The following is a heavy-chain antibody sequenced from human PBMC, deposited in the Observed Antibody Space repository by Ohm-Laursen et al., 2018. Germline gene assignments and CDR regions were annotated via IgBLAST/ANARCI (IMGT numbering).Heavy chain of an antibody. J-gene: IGHJ4*02. Sequence: SLRLSCAASGFTFSSYAMSWVRQAPGKGLEWVAIIWHDGSNKYYADSVKGRFTISRDNSKNTLYLQMNSLRAEDTAVYYCARHDGYGRWGQGTRVTVSS. CDR3: ARHDGYGR. V-gene: IGHV3-33*08. CDR2: IWHDGSNK. CDR1: GFTFSSYA. D-gene: IGHD5-24*01.